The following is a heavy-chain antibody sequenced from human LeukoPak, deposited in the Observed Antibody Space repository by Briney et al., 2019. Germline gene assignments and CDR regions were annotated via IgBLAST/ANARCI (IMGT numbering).Heavy chain of an antibody. D-gene: IGHD2-21*02. CDR1: GFSFSSYA. J-gene: IGHJ6*02. Sequence: GGSLRLSCAASGFSFSSYAMSWVRQAPGKGLEWVSAISCSGGSTYYADSVKGRFTISRDNSKNTLYLQMNSLRAEDTAVYYCAKRWLVTAPSGTYYYGMDVWGQGTTVTVSS. CDR2: ISCSGGST. CDR3: AKRWLVTAPSGTYYYGMDV. V-gene: IGHV3-23*01.